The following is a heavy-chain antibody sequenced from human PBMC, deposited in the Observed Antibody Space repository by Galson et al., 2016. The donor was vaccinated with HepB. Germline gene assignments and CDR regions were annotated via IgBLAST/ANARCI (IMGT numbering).Heavy chain of an antibody. J-gene: IGHJ4*02. CDR3: ARVNRLVRGVIMYYFDN. Sequence: SLRLSCAASGFTVSGNYMSWVRQAPGKGLEWVSFIYTGGSTYYADSVKGRFTISRHNSKNTLYLQMDSLRPEDTAVYYCARVNRLVRGVIMYYFDNWGQGTLVTVSS. CDR2: IYTGGST. D-gene: IGHD3-10*01. CDR1: GFTVSGNY. V-gene: IGHV3-53*04.